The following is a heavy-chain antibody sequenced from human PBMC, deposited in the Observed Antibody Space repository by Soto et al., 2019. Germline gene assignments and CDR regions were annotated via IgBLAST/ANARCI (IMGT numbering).Heavy chain of an antibody. CDR1: GDSISRYY. V-gene: IGHV4-59*01. Sequence: TSETLSLTCTVSGDSISRYYWGWIRQAPGKGLEWIGHIYYSGSTNYNPSLESRVTISVDTSKNLFSLRLSSVTAADTAVYYCARDPSDYNYYYHGMDVWGPGTTVTVSS. D-gene: IGHD4-17*01. CDR3: ARDPSDYNYYYHGMDV. J-gene: IGHJ6*02. CDR2: IYYSGST.